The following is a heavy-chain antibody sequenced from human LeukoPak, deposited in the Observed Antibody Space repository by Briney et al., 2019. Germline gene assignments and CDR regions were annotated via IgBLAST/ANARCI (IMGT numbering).Heavy chain of an antibody. CDR3: ARGGADHFDLGY. CDR1: GYTVTSYD. Sequence: GDSLKASCKASGYTVTSYDINSVGQSTGQRLEWMGWMNPNSGNTGYAQKFQGRVTMTRNTSISTAYMELSSLRSGDTAVYYCARGGADHFDLGYWGQGTLVTVSS. J-gene: IGHJ4*02. CDR2: MNPNSGNT. V-gene: IGHV1-8*01. D-gene: IGHD3-3*02.